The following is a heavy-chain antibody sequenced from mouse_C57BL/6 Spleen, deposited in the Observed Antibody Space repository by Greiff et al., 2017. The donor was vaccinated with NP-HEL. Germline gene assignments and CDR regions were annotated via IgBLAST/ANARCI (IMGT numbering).Heavy chain of an antibody. D-gene: IGHD1-1*01. Sequence: QVQLQQPGAELVKPGASVKLSCKASGYTFTSYWMQWIGEIDPSDSYTNYNQKFKGKATLTVDTSSSTAYMQLSSLTSEDSAVYYCAAYYYGSSYGSDWGTGTTVTVSS. CDR1: GYTFTSYW. CDR2: IDPSDSYT. J-gene: IGHJ1*03. CDR3: AAYYYGSSYGSD. V-gene: IGHV1-50*01.